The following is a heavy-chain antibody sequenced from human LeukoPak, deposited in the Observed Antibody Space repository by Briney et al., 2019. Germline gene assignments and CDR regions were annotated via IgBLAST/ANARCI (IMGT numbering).Heavy chain of an antibody. Sequence: SETLSLTCTVSGGSISSYYWSWIRRPPGKGLEWIGYIYTSGSTNYNPSLKSRVTISVDTSKNQFSLKLSSVTAADTAVYYCARVIAAAGTNWFDPWGQGTLVTVSS. CDR1: GGSISSYY. D-gene: IGHD6-13*01. V-gene: IGHV4-4*09. CDR2: IYTSGST. J-gene: IGHJ5*02. CDR3: ARVIAAAGTNWFDP.